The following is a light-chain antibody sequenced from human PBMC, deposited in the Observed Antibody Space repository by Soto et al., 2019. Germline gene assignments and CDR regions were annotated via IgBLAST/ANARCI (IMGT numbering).Light chain of an antibody. CDR2: DAS. V-gene: IGKV3-11*01. J-gene: IGKJ1*01. CDR3: QQYNNWPPWT. Sequence: DIVLTQSPATLSLSPGERATVSCRASQSVSSYLAGYQQKPGEAPRLLIYDASNRATGIPARFSGSGSGTEFTLTISRLQSEDFAVYYCQQYNNWPPWTFGQGTKVDIK. CDR1: QSVSSY.